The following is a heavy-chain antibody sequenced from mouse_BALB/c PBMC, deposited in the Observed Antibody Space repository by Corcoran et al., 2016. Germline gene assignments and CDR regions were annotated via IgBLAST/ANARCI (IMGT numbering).Heavy chain of an antibody. D-gene: IGHD2-3*01. CDR2: INPYNGGT. Sequence: EVQLQQSGAELVKPGAALKISCKASGYSFTDYTMHWVKQSHGKNLEWIGLINPYNGGTSYNQKFKGKATFTVDKSSSTAYMELLSLTSEDSAVYYCARWGYYNYIDYWGQGTTLTVSS. CDR1: GYSFTDYT. J-gene: IGHJ2*01. V-gene: IGHV1-18*01. CDR3: ARWGYYNYIDY.